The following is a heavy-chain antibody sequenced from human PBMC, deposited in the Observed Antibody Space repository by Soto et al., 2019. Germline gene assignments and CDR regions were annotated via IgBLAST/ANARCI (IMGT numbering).Heavy chain of an antibody. CDR1: GFTFSNAW. V-gene: IGHV3-15*01. CDR2: IKSKTDGGTT. CDR3: TTKGYSSGWHAFDI. Sequence: GSLRLSCAASGFTFSNAWMSWVRQAPGKGLEWVGRIKSKTDGGTTDYAAPVKGRFTISRDDSKNTLYLQMNSLKTEDTAVYYCTTKGYSSGWHAFDIWGQGTMVTVSS. D-gene: IGHD6-19*01. J-gene: IGHJ3*02.